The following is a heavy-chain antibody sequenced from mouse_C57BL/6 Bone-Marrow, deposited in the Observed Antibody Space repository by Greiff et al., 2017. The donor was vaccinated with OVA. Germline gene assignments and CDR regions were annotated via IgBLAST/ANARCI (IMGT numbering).Heavy chain of an antibody. CDR2: IYPRSGNT. D-gene: IGHD2-4*01. V-gene: IGHV1-81*01. CDR3: ARLRYDYDYFDY. Sequence: QVQLQQSGAELARPGASVKLSCKASGYTFTSYGISWVKQRTGQGLEWIGEIYPRSGNTYYNEKFKGKATLTADKSSSTAYMELRSLTSEDSAVYFCARLRYDYDYFDYWCQGTTLTVSS. J-gene: IGHJ2*01. CDR1: GYTFTSYG.